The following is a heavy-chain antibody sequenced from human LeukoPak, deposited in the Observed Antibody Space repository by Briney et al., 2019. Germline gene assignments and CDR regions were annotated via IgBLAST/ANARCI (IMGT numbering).Heavy chain of an antibody. V-gene: IGHV1-24*01. D-gene: IGHD3-16*01. CDR2: FDTEDGET. CDR1: GYTGSELS. Sequence: ASVKVSCKVSGYTGSELSIHWVRQAPGKGLEWMGGFDTEDGETIYAQNFQGRVTMIQDTSTDTAYMELSSLKSDDTAVYYCVTSNAIMSNHYGLDLWAQGPTVPVPS. J-gene: IGHJ6*02. CDR3: VTSNAIMSNHYGLDL.